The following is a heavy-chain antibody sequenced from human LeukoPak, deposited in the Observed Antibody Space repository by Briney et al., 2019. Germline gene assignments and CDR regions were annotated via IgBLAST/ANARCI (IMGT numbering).Heavy chain of an antibody. CDR3: ARVDTIFGVVIAGNWFDP. J-gene: IGHJ5*02. V-gene: IGHV4-59*01. D-gene: IGHD3-3*01. CDR2: IYYSGST. CDR1: GGSISSYY. Sequence: SETLSLTCTVSGGSISSYYWSWIRQPPGKGLEWIGYIYYSGSTNYNPSLKSRVTISGDTSKIQFSLKLSSVTAADTAVYYCARVDTIFGVVIAGNWFDPWGQGTLVTVSS.